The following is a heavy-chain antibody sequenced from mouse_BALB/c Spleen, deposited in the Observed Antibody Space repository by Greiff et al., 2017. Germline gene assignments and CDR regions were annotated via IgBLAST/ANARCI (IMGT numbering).Heavy chain of an antibody. V-gene: IGHV3-6*02. CDR1: GYSITSGYY. CDR2: ISYDGSN. D-gene: IGHD4-1*02. CDR3: ASQLGHYWYFDV. J-gene: IGHJ1*01. Sequence: EVKLQESGPGLVKPSQSLSLTCSVTGYSITSGYYWNWIRQFPGNKLEWLGYISYDGSNNYNPSLKNRISITRDTSKNQFFLKLNSVTTEDTATYYCASQLGHYWYFDVGGAGTTVTVSS.